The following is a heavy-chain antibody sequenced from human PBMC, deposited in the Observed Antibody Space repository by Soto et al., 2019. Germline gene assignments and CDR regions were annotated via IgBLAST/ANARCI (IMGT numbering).Heavy chain of an antibody. CDR2: ISSSGSTI. CDR3: ARLYGVKYFDY. V-gene: IGHV3-11*01. Sequence: GGSLRLSCAASGFTFSNYYMTWIRQAPGKGLEWVSYISSSGSTIYYADSVKGRFTISRDNAKNSLYLQMNSLRAEDTAVYYCARLYGVKYFDYWGQGTLVTVSS. J-gene: IGHJ4*02. CDR1: GFTFSNYY. D-gene: IGHD2-8*01.